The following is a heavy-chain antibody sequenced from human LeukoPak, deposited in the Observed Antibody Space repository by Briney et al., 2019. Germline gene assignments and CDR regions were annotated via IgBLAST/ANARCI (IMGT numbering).Heavy chain of an antibody. D-gene: IGHD1-26*01. CDR3: ARIPPGSYSDY. CDR2: IYYSGST. V-gene: IGHV4-39*01. CDR1: GGSISSSSYY. Sequence: SETLSLTCTVSGGSISSSSYYWGWIRQPPGKGLEWIGSIYYSGSTYYNPSLKSRVIISVDTSKNQFSLKLSSVSAADTAVYYCARIPPGSYSDYWGQGTLVTVSS. J-gene: IGHJ4*02.